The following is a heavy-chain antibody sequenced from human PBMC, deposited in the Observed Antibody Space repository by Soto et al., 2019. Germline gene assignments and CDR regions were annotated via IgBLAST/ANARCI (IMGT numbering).Heavy chain of an antibody. Sequence: GESLKISCAASGFTFSQHWMSWVRQAPGKGLEWVANIKEDGSDKYYVDSVKGRFTISRDNAKNSLYLQLSSLRAEDTAVYWCVRDGGQLEDYFDNWGQGTMVTVSS. J-gene: IGHJ4*02. CDR2: IKEDGSDK. CDR1: GFTFSQHW. CDR3: VRDGGQLEDYFDN. D-gene: IGHD6-6*01. V-gene: IGHV3-7*01.